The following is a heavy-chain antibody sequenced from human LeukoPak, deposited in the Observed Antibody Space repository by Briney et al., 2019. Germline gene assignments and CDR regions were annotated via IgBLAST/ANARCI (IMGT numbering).Heavy chain of an antibody. D-gene: IGHD5-18*01. CDR2: IIPILGIA. CDR3: ARDREGYSYGYFHDY. V-gene: IGHV1-69*04. Sequence: ASVKVSCKASGGTFSSYAISWVRQAPGRGLEWMGRIIPILGIANYAQKFQGRVTITADKSTSTAYMELSSLRSEDTAVYCCARDREGYSYGYFHDYWGQGTLVTVSS. CDR1: GGTFSSYA. J-gene: IGHJ4*02.